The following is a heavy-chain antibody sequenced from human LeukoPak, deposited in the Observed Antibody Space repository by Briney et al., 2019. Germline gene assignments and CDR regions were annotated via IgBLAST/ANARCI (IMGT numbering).Heavy chain of an antibody. J-gene: IGHJ4*02. CDR3: ARHSSYYYESSGYKN. Sequence: PSETLSLTCTVSGGSMSSSSFYWDWIRQPPGKGLEWIGSIYYSGSTYYNPSLKSRFTISVDSSKNQFSLRLSSVTAADTAMYYCARHSSYYYESSGYKNWGQGTLVTVSS. CDR1: GGSMSSSSFY. CDR2: IYYSGST. D-gene: IGHD3-22*01. V-gene: IGHV4-39*01.